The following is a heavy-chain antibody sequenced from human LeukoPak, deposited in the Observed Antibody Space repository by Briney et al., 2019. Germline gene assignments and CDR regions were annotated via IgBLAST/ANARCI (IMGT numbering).Heavy chain of an antibody. CDR1: GGSISVTNYY. Sequence: PSETLSLTCIVSGGSISVTNYYWGWIRQPPGKGLEWIGSIYYSGNTYYNSHLRSRLTMSVDTSKKQFSLKLSSVTAADTALYYCARDQALNWNHEVFDYRGQGALVTVSS. CDR2: IYYSGNT. CDR3: ARDQALNWNHEVFDY. V-gene: IGHV4-39*07. J-gene: IGHJ4*02. D-gene: IGHD1-14*01.